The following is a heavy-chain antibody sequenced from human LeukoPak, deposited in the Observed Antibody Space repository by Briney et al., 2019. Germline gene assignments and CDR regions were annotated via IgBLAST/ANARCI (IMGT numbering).Heavy chain of an antibody. CDR3: ATAGGSSGSYPLIY. V-gene: IGHV3-23*01. CDR2: ITGSGAST. D-gene: IGHD3-22*01. CDR1: GFTFSSYG. J-gene: IGHJ4*02. Sequence: PGRSLRLSCAASGFTFSSYGMHWVRQAPGKGLERVSVITGSGASTYYADSVKGRFTISRDNSKNTVFLQMSNLRAEDTAVYYCATAGGSSGSYPLIYWGQGILVTVSS.